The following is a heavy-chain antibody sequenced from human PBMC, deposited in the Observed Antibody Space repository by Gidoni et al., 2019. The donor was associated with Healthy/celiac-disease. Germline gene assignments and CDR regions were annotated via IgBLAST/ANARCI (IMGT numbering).Heavy chain of an antibody. V-gene: IGHV3-23*01. CDR3: AKDLTDLGYYYDSSGYYTRTYFDY. CDR1: GFTFSSYA. J-gene: IGHJ4*02. CDR2: ISGSGGST. Sequence: EVQLLESGGGLVQPGGSLRLSCAASGFTFSSYAMSWVRQAPGKELEWVSAISGSGGSTYYADSVKGRFTISRDNSKNTLYLQMNSLRAEDTAVYYCAKDLTDLGYYYDSSGYYTRTYFDYWGQGTLVTVSS. D-gene: IGHD3-22*01.